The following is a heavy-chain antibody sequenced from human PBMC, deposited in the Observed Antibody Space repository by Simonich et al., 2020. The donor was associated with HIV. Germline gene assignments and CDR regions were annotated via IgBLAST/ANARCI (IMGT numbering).Heavy chain of an antibody. J-gene: IGHJ4*02. CDR1: GGAFSVYY. CDR3: ARRDRELILYFDY. V-gene: IGHV4-34*01. CDR2: INHRGIT. D-gene: IGHD3-3*01. Sequence: QVQLQQWGAGLLKPSETLSLTCAVYGGAFSVYYWSWFPQPPGKGREWIGEINHRGITNYKSSLNSRATISVDKSKNQFSLKLSSVTAADTAIYYCARRDRELILYFDYWGQGNLVTVSS.